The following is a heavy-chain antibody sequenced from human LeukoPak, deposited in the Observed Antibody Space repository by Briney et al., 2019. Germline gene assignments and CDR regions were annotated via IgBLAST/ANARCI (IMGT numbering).Heavy chain of an antibody. J-gene: IGHJ4*02. CDR3: ARETTSLFDS. Sequence: SQTLSLTCAISGDSVSSNSAAWNWIRQSPSGGLEWLGRTYYRSKWYNDYAVSVKSRITFNPDRSENQVSLQMDSVTPEDTAVYYCARETTSLFDSWGQGTLVTVSS. V-gene: IGHV6-1*01. CDR1: GDSVSSNSAA. CDR2: TYYRSKWYN. D-gene: IGHD2/OR15-2a*01.